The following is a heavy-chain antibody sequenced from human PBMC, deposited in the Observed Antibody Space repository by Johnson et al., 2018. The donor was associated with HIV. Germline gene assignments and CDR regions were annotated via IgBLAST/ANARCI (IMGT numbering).Heavy chain of an antibody. D-gene: IGHD4-11*01. CDR3: AREDDYSNYGSAFDI. V-gene: IGHV3-30*04. Sequence: QVQLVESGGGVVQPGRSLRFSCAASRFTFSTYAMHWVRPAPGKGLEWVAVISYDGSNKYYAVSVKGRFTISRDNSKNTLYLQMKSLRAEDTAVYYCAREDDYSNYGSAFDIWGQGTMVTVSS. CDR2: ISYDGSNK. CDR1: RFTFSTYA. J-gene: IGHJ3*02.